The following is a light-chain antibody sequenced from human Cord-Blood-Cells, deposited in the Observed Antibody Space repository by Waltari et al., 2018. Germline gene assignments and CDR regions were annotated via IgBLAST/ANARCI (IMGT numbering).Light chain of an antibody. CDR2: EVS. CDR1: SSDVGGYNY. CDR3: SSYTSSSNYV. Sequence: QSALTQPASVSGSPGQSITISCPGTSSDVGGYNYVSWYQQHPGKAPKLLIYEVSNRPSGVSNRFSGSKSGNTASLTISGLQAEDEADYYCSSYTSSSNYVFGTGTKVTVL. J-gene: IGLJ1*01. V-gene: IGLV2-14*01.